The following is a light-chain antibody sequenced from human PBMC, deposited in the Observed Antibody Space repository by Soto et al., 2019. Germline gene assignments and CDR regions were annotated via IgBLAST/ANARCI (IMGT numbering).Light chain of an antibody. J-gene: IGKJ2*01. Sequence: IQMTQSPSSLSGSVGDGVTLTCRASHTIATYLNGYQQKPGQVPEVLIYGASRLHVGVPSRFTRSGYGPDFTLTINNLQPEDFAIYYCQQFYYYPHTFGPGTKLQVK. V-gene: IGKV1-39*01. CDR3: QQFYYYPHT. CDR2: GAS. CDR1: HTIATY.